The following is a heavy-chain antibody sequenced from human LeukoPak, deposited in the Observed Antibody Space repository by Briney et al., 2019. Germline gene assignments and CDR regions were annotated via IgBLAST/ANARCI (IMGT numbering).Heavy chain of an antibody. CDR2: ISAYNVNT. V-gene: IGHV1-18*01. CDR1: GYTFTSYG. J-gene: IGHJ4*02. Sequence: ASVKVSCKASGYTFTSYGISWVRQAPGQGLEWMGWISAYNVNTNYAQKLQGRVTMTTDTSTSTAYMELRSLRSDDTAVYYCARSRGYCSGGSCYSGYQQLFDYWGQGTLVTVSS. CDR3: ARSRGYCSGGSCYSGYQQLFDY. D-gene: IGHD2-15*01.